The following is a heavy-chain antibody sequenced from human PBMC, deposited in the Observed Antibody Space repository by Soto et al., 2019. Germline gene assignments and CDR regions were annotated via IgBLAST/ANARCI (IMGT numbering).Heavy chain of an antibody. J-gene: IGHJ5*02. D-gene: IGHD6-13*01. CDR2: IIPVFGTA. CDR3: ARETGGYSSSWYNGFDP. CDR1: GGTFNSYA. V-gene: IGHV1-69*01. Sequence: QVQLVQSGAEVKKPGSSVKVSCKASGGTFNSYAISWVRQAPGQGLEWMGGIIPVFGTADYAQKFQGRVSITADESTSTAYMQLSSLRSEDTAVYYCARETGGYSSSWYNGFDPWGQGTLVTVSS.